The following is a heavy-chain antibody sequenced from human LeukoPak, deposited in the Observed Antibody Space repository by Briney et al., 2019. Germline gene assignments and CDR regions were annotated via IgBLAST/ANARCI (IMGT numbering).Heavy chain of an antibody. CDR3: ARVMAYDFWSGLRRGYGDYFDY. CDR1: GGSISSGDYY. V-gene: IGHV4-30-4*01. CDR2: IYYSGST. J-gene: IGHJ4*02. D-gene: IGHD3-3*01. Sequence: SETLSLTCTVSGGSISSGDYYWSWIRQPPGKGLEWIGYIYYSGSTYYNPSLKSRVTISVDTSKNQFSLKLSSVTAADTAVYYCARVMAYDFWSGLRRGYGDYFDYWGQGTLVTVSS.